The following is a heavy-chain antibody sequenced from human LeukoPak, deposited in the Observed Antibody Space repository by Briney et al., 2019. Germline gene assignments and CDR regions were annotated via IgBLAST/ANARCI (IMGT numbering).Heavy chain of an antibody. Sequence: ASVKVSCTASGDTFSRYAISWVRQAPGQGLKWMGGIIPIFGTADYAQKFQGRVTITADESTSTAYMELSSLRSEDTAAYYCARGRPYAFDIWGQGTMVTVSS. CDR1: GDTFSRYA. CDR3: ARGRPYAFDI. J-gene: IGHJ3*02. CDR2: IIPIFGTA. V-gene: IGHV1-69*13.